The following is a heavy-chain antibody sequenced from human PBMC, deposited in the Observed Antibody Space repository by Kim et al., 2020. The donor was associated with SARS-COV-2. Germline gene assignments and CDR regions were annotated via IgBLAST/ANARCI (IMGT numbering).Heavy chain of an antibody. CDR2: IFYSGST. CDR3: ARGSLDLTGYRDYFDY. V-gene: IGHV4-31*03. J-gene: IGHJ4*02. Sequence: SETLSLTCTVSGGSISSGGYYWSWIRQHPGKGLEWIGYIFYSGSTYYNPSLKSRVTISVDTSKNQFSLKLSSVTAADTAVYYCARGSLDLTGYRDYFDYWGQGTLVTVSS. CDR1: GGSISSGGYY. D-gene: IGHD3-9*01.